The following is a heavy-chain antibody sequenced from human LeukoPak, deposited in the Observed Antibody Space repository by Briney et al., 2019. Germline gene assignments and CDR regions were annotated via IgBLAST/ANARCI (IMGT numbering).Heavy chain of an antibody. Sequence: ASVKVSCKASGGTFSSYAISWVRQAPGQGLEWMGGIIPIFGTANYAQKFQGRVTITADESTSTAYMELSSLRSEDTAVYYCASMYYYDSSGPFDYWGQGTLVTVSS. CDR1: GGTFSSYA. CDR2: IIPIFGTA. D-gene: IGHD3-22*01. CDR3: ASMYYYDSSGPFDY. V-gene: IGHV1-69*13. J-gene: IGHJ4*02.